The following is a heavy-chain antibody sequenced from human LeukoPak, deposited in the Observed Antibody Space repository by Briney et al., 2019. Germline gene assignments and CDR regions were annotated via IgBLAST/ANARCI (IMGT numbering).Heavy chain of an antibody. Sequence: QPGGSLRLSCAGSGFTFSSYAMSWVRQAPEKGLEWVSRISGSGGATSYADSVKGRFSISRDNSKNTVYLQMSSLRAEDTAVYYCAKDPQGYFDYWGQGTLVTVSS. J-gene: IGHJ4*02. V-gene: IGHV3-23*01. CDR2: ISGSGGAT. CDR3: AKDPQGYFDY. CDR1: GFTFSSYA.